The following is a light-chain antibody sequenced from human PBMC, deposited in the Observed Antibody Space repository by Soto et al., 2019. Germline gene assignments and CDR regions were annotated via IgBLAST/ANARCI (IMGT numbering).Light chain of an antibody. CDR3: QQYDYLPIT. CDR1: QDISNY. V-gene: IGKV1-33*01. CDR2: DAS. Sequence: DIQMTQSPSSLSASVGDRVTITCQASQDISNYLNWYQQKPGKAPKLLIYDASNLETGVPSRFSGSGSGTDFTFTISSLQAEDIATYYCQQYDYLPITFGQGTRLEIK. J-gene: IGKJ5*01.